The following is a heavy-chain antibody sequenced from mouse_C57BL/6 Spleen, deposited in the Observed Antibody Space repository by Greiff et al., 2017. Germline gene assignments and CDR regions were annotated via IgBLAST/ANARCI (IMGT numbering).Heavy chain of an antibody. D-gene: IGHD2-5*01. Sequence: VQLQESGAELVKPGASVKISCKASGYAFSSYWMNWVKQRPGKGLEWIGQIYPGDGDTNYNGKFKGKATLTADKASSTAYMQLSSLTFEDSAVYFSASRESNPYYFDYWGQGTTLTVSS. CDR2: IYPGDGDT. J-gene: IGHJ2*01. V-gene: IGHV1-80*01. CDR3: ASRESNPYYFDY. CDR1: GYAFSSYW.